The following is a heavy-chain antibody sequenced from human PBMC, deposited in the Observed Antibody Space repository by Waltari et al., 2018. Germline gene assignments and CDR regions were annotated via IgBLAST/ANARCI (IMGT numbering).Heavy chain of an antibody. Sequence: EVHLVESGGGLISPGGSLTLSCAASGFTFTNYWMHWVRQAPGQGPVWVSRINTDGTYSNYANSVEGRFTISRDNAKNTVYMQMKGLRADDTAMYYCAFVAGPGYWGQGTLVTV. V-gene: IGHV3-74*01. D-gene: IGHD6-13*01. CDR3: AFVAGPGY. J-gene: IGHJ4*02. CDR1: GFTFTNYW. CDR2: INTDGTYS.